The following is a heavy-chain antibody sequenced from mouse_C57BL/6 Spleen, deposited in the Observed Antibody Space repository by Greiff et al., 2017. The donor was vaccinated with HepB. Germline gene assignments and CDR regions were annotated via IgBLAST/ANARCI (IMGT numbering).Heavy chain of an antibody. Sequence: QVQLQQPGAELVMPGASVKLSCKASGYTFTSYWMHWVKQRPGQGLEWIGEIDPSDSYTNYNQKFKGKSTLTVDKSSSTAYMQLSSLTSEDSAVYYCAYGSSYRWYFDVWGTGTTVTVSS. CDR1: GYTFTSYW. D-gene: IGHD1-1*01. J-gene: IGHJ1*03. CDR2: IDPSDSYT. V-gene: IGHV1-69*01. CDR3: AYGSSYRWYFDV.